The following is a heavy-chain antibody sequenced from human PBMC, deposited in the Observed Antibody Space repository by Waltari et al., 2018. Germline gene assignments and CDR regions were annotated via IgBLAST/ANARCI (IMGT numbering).Heavy chain of an antibody. CDR2: IYTSGST. CDR1: GGSISSYY. V-gene: IGHV4-4*07. CDR3: ARPLNRGAAALGY. J-gene: IGHJ4*02. D-gene: IGHD2-2*01. Sequence: QVQLQESGPGLVKPSETLSLTCTVSGGSISSYYWSWIRQPAGEGMEWVGRIYTSGSTNYSPSLKRRVTMSVDTSKNQFSLKLSSVTAADTAVYYCARPLNRGAAALGYWGQGTLVTVSS.